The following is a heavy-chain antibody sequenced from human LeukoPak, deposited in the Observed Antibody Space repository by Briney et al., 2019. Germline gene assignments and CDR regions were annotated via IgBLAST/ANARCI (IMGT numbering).Heavy chain of an antibody. Sequence: GASVKVSCKASGYTFTSYGISWVRQAPGQGLEWMGWISAYNGNTNYAQKLQGRVTMTTDTSTSTAYMELRSLRSDDTAVYYCARARTYYDYVWGSSYWYFDLWGRGTLVTVSS. CDR1: GYTFTSYG. J-gene: IGHJ2*01. V-gene: IGHV1-18*01. D-gene: IGHD3-16*01. CDR3: ARARTYYDYVWGSSYWYFDL. CDR2: ISAYNGNT.